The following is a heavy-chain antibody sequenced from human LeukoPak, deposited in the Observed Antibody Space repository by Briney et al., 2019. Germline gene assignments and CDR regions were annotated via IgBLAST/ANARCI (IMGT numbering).Heavy chain of an antibody. CDR2: ISHDGRTK. V-gene: IGHV3-30*04. CDR3: AKDGNYLDSSGYLIPFDY. CDR1: GFTFSAYP. D-gene: IGHD3-22*01. Sequence: GMSLRLSCAASGFTFSAYPMHWVRQAPGKGLEWVAVISHDGRTKYYPDSVKGRFTISRDNSKNILYLQMNSLRADDTALYYCAKDGNYLDSSGYLIPFDYWGLGTLVTVSS. J-gene: IGHJ4*02.